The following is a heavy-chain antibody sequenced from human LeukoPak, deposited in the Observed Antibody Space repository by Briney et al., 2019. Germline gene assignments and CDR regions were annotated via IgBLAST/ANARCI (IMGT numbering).Heavy chain of an antibody. Sequence: SETLSLTCAVYGGSFSGYYWSWIRQPPGKGLEWIGEINHSGSTNYNPSLKSRVTISVDTSKNQFSLKLSSVTAADTAVYYCAIGRVSRSCICIDYWGQGTLVTVSS. CDR2: INHSGST. CDR1: GGSFSGYY. CDR3: AIGRVSRSCICIDY. V-gene: IGHV4-34*01. D-gene: IGHD6-13*01. J-gene: IGHJ4*02.